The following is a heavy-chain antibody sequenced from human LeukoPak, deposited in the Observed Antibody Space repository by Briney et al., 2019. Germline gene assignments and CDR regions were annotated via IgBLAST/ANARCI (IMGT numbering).Heavy chain of an antibody. J-gene: IGHJ6*02. CDR2: IYPGDSDT. CDR1: GYTFTTYW. V-gene: IGHV5-51*01. CDR3: ARRNYDILTGYTYGMDV. D-gene: IGHD3-9*01. Sequence: PGESLKISCKGSGYTFTTYWIGWVRQMPGKGLEWMGIIYPGDSDTRYSPSLQGQVTISVDKSINTAYLQWSSLEASDTAMYYCARRNYDILTGYTYGMDVWGQGTTVTVSS.